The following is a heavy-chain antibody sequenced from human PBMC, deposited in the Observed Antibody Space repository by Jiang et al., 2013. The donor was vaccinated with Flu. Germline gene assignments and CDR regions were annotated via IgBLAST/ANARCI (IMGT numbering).Heavy chain of an antibody. CDR2: TYYRSKWYN. J-gene: IGHJ5*02. CDR1: GDSVSSNSAA. D-gene: IGHD3-22*01. V-gene: IGHV6-1*01. CDR3: AREGYYYDSSGINWFDP. Sequence: SQTLSLTCAISGDSVSSNSAAWNWIRQSPSRGLEWLGRTYYRSKWYNDYAVSVKSRITINPDTSKNQFSLQLNSVTPEDTAVYYCAREGYYYDSSGINWFDPWGQGTLVTVVL.